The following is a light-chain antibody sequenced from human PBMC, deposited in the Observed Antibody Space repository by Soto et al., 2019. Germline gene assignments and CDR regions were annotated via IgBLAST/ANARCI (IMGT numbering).Light chain of an antibody. CDR3: QQYNNWPPGT. J-gene: IGKJ4*02. CDR1: QRFXSN. V-gene: IGKV3-15*01. CDR2: GQS. Sequence: IVLTKSAATLSVSPGERSTLSCRASQRFXSNFVWYKWKPGQAPRILIXGQSTRATGIPARFSGSGSGREFTLTISSLQSEDFSVYYCQQYNNWPPGTFGGGTKVDIK.